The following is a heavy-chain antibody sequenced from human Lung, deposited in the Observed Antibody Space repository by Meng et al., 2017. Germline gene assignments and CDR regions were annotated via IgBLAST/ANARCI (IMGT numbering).Heavy chain of an antibody. J-gene: IGHJ4*02. V-gene: IGHV4-31*03. Sequence: VHLKEAGPGLVKPSQTLSLTCTVSGGSISSGGYYWSWIRQHPGKGLEWIGYIYYSGSTYYNPSLKSRVTISVDTSKNQFSLKLSSVTAADTAVYYCARETEYYDSSGYSVESYYFDYWGQGTLVTVSS. CDR3: ARETEYYDSSGYSVESYYFDY. CDR1: GGSISSGGYY. D-gene: IGHD3-22*01. CDR2: IYYSGST.